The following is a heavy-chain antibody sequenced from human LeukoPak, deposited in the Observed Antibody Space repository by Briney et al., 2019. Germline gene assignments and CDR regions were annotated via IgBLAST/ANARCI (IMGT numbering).Heavy chain of an antibody. CDR1: GFTFSSYD. V-gene: IGHV3-48*03. Sequence: GRSLRLSCAASGFTFSSYDMNWVRQAPGKGLEWLSHISSSSTTIYYADSVKGRFTVSRDNAKNSLYLQMNSLRAEDTAVYYCARVGYDGYWGQGTLVTVSS. J-gene: IGHJ4*02. CDR2: ISSSSTTI. D-gene: IGHD3-22*01. CDR3: ARVGYDGY.